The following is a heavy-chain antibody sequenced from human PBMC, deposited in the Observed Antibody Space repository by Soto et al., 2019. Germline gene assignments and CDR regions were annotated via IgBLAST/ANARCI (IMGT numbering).Heavy chain of an antibody. J-gene: IGHJ6*02. V-gene: IGHV3-23*01. CDR1: GFTFSSYA. Sequence: VGSLRLSCAASGFTFSSYAMSWVRQAPGKGLEWVSAISGSGGSTYYADSVKGRFTISRDNSKNTLYLQMNSLRAEDTAVYYCAKRVSTALESSYYYYYYGMDVWGQGTTVTVSS. D-gene: IGHD5-18*01. CDR2: ISGSGGST. CDR3: AKRVSTALESSYYYYYYGMDV.